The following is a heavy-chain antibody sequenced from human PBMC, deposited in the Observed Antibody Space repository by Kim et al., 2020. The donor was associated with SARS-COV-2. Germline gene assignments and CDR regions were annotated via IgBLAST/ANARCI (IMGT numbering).Heavy chain of an antibody. V-gene: IGHV3-30*03. CDR1: GFTFSSYG. J-gene: IGHJ4*02. D-gene: IGHD5-12*01. Sequence: GGSLRLSCAASGFTFSSYGMHWVRQAPGKGLEWVAVISHNGNNKFHADSVKGRFTISRDSSNNTLYLQMNSLRAEDTAVYYCARASRQMATFTNFDYWGQGTLVTVSS. CDR2: ISHNGNNK. CDR3: ARASRQMATFTNFDY.